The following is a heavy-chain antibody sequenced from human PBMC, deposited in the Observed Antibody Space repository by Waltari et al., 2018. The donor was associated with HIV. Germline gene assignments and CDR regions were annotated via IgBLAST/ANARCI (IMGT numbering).Heavy chain of an antibody. CDR2: ISGSGGST. CDR1: GFTFSSYA. J-gene: IGHJ4*02. Sequence: EVQLLESGGGLVQPGGSLRLSCAASGFTFSSYAMSWVRQAPGKGLEWVSAISGSGGSTYYADSVKGRFTISRDNSKNTLYLQMNSLRAEDTAVYYCAKQFMITFGGVIGNLGNWGQGTLVTVSS. V-gene: IGHV3-23*01. CDR3: AKQFMITFGGVIGNLGN. D-gene: IGHD3-16*02.